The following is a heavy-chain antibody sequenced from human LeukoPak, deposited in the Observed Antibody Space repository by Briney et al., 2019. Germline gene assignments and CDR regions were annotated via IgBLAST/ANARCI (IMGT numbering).Heavy chain of an antibody. CDR3: ARASCGSSSCYPDY. Sequence: ASVKVSCKASGDTFTSYGITWGRQAPGQGLEWMGWISAYSGNTNYAQKLQGRVTMTTDTSTSTAYMELRSLRSDDTAVYYCARASCGSSSCYPDYWGQGTLVTVSS. CDR2: ISAYSGNT. D-gene: IGHD2-2*01. CDR1: GDTFTSYG. J-gene: IGHJ4*02. V-gene: IGHV1-18*01.